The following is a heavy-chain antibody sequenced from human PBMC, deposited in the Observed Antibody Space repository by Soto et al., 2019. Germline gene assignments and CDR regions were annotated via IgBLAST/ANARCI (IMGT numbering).Heavy chain of an antibody. CDR2: IYHSGST. J-gene: IGHJ5*02. V-gene: IGHV4-30-2*01. CDR1: GGSISSGGYS. Sequence: QLQLQESGSGLVRPSQTLSLTCAVSGGSISSGGYSWNWIRQPPGKGLEWIGYIYHSGSTLYNPSRKIRVTISVDKSKDHYSLKLSDVTAADTPVYYCAIDQLEGNWFDPWGQGTLVNVSS. CDR3: AIDQLEGNWFDP. D-gene: IGHD1-1*01.